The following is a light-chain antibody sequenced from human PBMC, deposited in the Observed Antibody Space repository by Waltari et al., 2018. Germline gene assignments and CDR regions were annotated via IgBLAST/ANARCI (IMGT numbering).Light chain of an antibody. V-gene: IGKV2-28*01. CDR2: LGS. J-gene: IGKJ2*02. CDR3: MQTLQTPCT. Sequence: DIVMTQSPLSLPVTPGEPASISSRSSQSLLHNDGYSSLNWYLQKPGQSPLLLIYLGSHRASGVPDRFSGSGSGTDFTLKISRVEAEDVGVYYCMQTLQTPCTFGQGTKLEI. CDR1: QSLLHNDGYSS.